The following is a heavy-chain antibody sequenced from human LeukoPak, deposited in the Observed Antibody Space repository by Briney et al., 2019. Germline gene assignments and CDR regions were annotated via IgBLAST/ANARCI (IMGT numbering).Heavy chain of an antibody. Sequence: GGSLRLSCTASGITFGDYGVSWFRQAPGKRLEWIGFIRSKTYGGTTEDAASVRGRFTLSRDDSKNIVYLEMNILRAEDTAVYYCSTDYWRLGFDYWGQGTLVTVSS. CDR2: IRSKTYGGTT. V-gene: IGHV3-49*03. D-gene: IGHD1-1*01. CDR3: STDYWRLGFDY. J-gene: IGHJ4*02. CDR1: GITFGDYG.